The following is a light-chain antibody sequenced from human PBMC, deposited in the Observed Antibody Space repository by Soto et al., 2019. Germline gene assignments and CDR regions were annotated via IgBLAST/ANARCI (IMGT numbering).Light chain of an antibody. CDR3: QQYNTGPPWT. J-gene: IGKJ1*01. CDR2: RAS. CDR1: QSVNSN. V-gene: IGKV3-15*01. Sequence: EMVVTQSPAILSVNTGESATLSCRASQSVNSNYLAWYQQHPGQPPRLLIYRASTRATGVPGRFTGSGSGTEFTLTITSLQSEDIAVYHCQQYNTGPPWTFGQGTKVDI.